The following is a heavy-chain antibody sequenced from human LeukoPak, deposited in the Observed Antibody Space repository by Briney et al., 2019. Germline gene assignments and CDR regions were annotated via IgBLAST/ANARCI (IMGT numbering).Heavy chain of an antibody. CDR3: ARDPDIVVVPAAMPYYYYYGMDV. V-gene: IGHV3-7*01. J-gene: IGHJ6*02. CDR1: GFTFSSYG. CDR2: IKQDGSEK. Sequence: GGSLRLSCAASGFTFSSYGMHWVRQAPGKGLEWVANIKQDGSEKYYVDSVKGRFTISRDNAKNSLYLQMNSLRAEDTAVYYCARDPDIVVVPAAMPYYYYYGMDVWGQGTTVTVSS. D-gene: IGHD2-2*01.